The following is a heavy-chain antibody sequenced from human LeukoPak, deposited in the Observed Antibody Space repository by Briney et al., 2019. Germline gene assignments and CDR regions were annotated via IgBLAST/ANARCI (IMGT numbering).Heavy chain of an antibody. CDR3: AKKAVTANYYYYYMDV. J-gene: IGHJ6*03. D-gene: IGHD4-11*01. V-gene: IGHV3-74*01. Sequence: GGSLRLSCAASGFTFSSYWMHWVRQAPGKGLVWVSRINSDGSSTSYADSVKGRFTISRDNAKNTLYLQMNSLRAEDTAVYYCAKKAVTANYYYYYMDVWGKGTTVTVSS. CDR1: GFTFSSYW. CDR2: INSDGSST.